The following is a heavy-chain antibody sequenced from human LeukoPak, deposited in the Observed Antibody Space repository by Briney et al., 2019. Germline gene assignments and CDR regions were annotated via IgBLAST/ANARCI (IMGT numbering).Heavy chain of an antibody. J-gene: IGHJ6*02. V-gene: IGHV3-48*04. D-gene: IGHD3-3*01. CDR1: GFTFSSYT. CDR3: ARDSPRGTIFGVVIIDYGMDV. CDR2: ISSSGSTI. Sequence: GGSLRLSCAASGFTFSSYTMSWVRQAPGKGLEWVSYISSSGSTIYYADSVKGRFTISRDNAKNSLYLQMNSLRAEDTAAYYCARDSPRGTIFGVVIIDYGMDVWGQGTTVTVSS.